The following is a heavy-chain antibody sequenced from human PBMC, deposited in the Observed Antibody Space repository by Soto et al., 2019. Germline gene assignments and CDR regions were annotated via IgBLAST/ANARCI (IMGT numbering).Heavy chain of an antibody. Sequence: QVQLVESGGGVVQPGRSLRLSCAASGFTFSSYGMHWVRQAPGKGLEWVAVIWYDGSNKYYADSVKGRFTISRDNSKNTLYLQMNSVSAEDTAVYYCARKPTIGSGSYPWYFEYWGQGTLVPVSS. CDR1: GFTFSSYG. D-gene: IGHD3-10*01. V-gene: IGHV3-33*01. J-gene: IGHJ4*02. CDR3: ARKPTIGSGSYPWYFEY. CDR2: IWYDGSNK.